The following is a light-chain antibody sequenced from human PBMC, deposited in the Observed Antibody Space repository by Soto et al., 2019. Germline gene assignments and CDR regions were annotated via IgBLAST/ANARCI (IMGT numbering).Light chain of an antibody. CDR3: QQYGGSPGT. V-gene: IGKV3-20*01. CDR1: QSVSNNY. Sequence: EIVLTQSPGTLSLSPGERATLSCRASQSVSNNYLAWYQQKPGQAPRLLIYHASYRVTGIPDRFSGSGSGTDFPLTISSLEPEDFAVYHCQQYGGSPGTFGQGTKVEIK. J-gene: IGKJ1*01. CDR2: HAS.